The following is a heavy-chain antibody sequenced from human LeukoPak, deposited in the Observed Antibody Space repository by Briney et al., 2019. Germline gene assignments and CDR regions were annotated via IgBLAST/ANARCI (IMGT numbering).Heavy chain of an antibody. Sequence: GGSLRLSCAASGFTFSSYAMHWVRQAPGKGLEWVAVISYDGSNTYYADSVKGRFTISRDNSKNTLYLQMNSLRAEDTAVYYCARDPSLTTVTTPDYWGQGTLVTVSS. V-gene: IGHV3-30-3*01. D-gene: IGHD4-17*01. CDR3: ARDPSLTTVTTPDY. CDR1: GFTFSSYA. J-gene: IGHJ4*02. CDR2: ISYDGSNT.